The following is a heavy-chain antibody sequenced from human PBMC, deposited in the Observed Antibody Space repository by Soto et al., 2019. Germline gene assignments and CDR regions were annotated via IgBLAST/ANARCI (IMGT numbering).Heavy chain of an antibody. CDR2: IDPSDSYT. Sequence: PGESLKISCKGSGYSFTSYWISWVRQMPGKGLEWMGRIDPSDSYTNYSPSFQGHVTISADKSISTAYLQWSSLKASDTAMYYCARSPYYDSSGYHVFDYWGQGTLVTVSS. CDR1: GYSFTSYW. J-gene: IGHJ4*02. CDR3: ARSPYYDSSGYHVFDY. D-gene: IGHD3-22*01. V-gene: IGHV5-10-1*01.